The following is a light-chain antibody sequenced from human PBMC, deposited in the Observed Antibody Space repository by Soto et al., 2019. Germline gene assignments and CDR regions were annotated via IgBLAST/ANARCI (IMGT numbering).Light chain of an antibody. CDR3: QQYNNWGLS. Sequence: IVMTQSPATLSVSPGERVTLSCRASATVGTNVAWYQQKPGQAPRLLIYDSSTRATGIPDTFSGSGSMTDFTLTISSLHPEESAVYYWQQYNNWGLSFGGGTKVEI. J-gene: IGKJ4*01. CDR1: ATVGTN. V-gene: IGKV3D-15*01. CDR2: DSS.